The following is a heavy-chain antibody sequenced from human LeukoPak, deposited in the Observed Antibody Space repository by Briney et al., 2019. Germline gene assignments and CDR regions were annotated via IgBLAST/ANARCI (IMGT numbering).Heavy chain of an antibody. CDR3: ARDIGGSYGFDP. Sequence: GGSLRLSCAASGFTLSSNYMSWVRQAPGEGMECSSVIESAGSTYYADSVKVRYTNSRDSAKNSLYLQMNSLRAEDTAVYYCARDIGGSYGFDPWGQGTLVTVSS. V-gene: IGHV3-53*01. CDR1: GFTLSSNY. CDR2: IESAGST. D-gene: IGHD1-26*01. J-gene: IGHJ5*02.